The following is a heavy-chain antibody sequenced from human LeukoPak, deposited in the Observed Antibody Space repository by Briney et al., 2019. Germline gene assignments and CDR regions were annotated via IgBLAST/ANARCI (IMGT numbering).Heavy chain of an antibody. CDR2: IYYSGST. CDR3: ARGYDSGSRPFDY. V-gene: IGHV4-59*01. D-gene: IGHD3-10*01. CDR1: GGSISSYY. Sequence: PSETLSFTCTVSGGSISSYYWSWIRQPPGKGLEWIGDIYYSGSTNYNPSLKSRVTISVDTSKNQFSLKLSSVAAADTAVYYCARGYDSGSRPFDYWGQGTLVTVSS. J-gene: IGHJ4*02.